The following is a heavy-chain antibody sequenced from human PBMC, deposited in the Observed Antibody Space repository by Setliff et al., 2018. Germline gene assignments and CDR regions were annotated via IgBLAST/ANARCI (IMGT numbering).Heavy chain of an antibody. CDR3: AKDLTQHNY. V-gene: IGHV3-23*01. D-gene: IGHD2-21*01. CDR2: INDSAGST. CDR1: GFTFSSFA. J-gene: IGHJ4*02. Sequence: GESLRLSCAASGFTFSSFAMTWVRQAPGRGLQWVSVINDSAGSTYYADSVKGRFTISRDNSKNTLYLQMNSLRAEDTAFYYCAKDLTQHNYWGQGTLVTVSS.